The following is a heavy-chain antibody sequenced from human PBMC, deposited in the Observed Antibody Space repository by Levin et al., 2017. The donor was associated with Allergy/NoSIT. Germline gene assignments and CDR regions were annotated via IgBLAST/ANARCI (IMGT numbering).Heavy chain of an antibody. Sequence: ASVKVSCKASGYTFSSYYIHWVRQAPGQGLEWMGIINPGGGNTNYAQKFQGRVTMTRDTSTSTVYLELSSLRSDDTAVYYCARDANGGPEDYFDYWGQGTLVTVSS. CDR3: ARDANGGPEDYFDY. CDR1: GYTFSSYY. V-gene: IGHV1-46*01. D-gene: IGHD7-27*01. J-gene: IGHJ4*02. CDR2: INPGGGNT.